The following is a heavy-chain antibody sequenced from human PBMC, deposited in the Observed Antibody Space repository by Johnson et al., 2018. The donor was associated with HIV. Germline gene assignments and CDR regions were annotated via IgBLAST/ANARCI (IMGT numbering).Heavy chain of an antibody. CDR2: MSYDGSNK. CDR3: AKEGRYVEGAFDI. Sequence: QVQLVESGGGVVQPGRSLRLSCVASGFTLSTYGMHWVRQAPGKGLEWVAVMSYDGSNKYYADSVKGRFTISRDNSKNTLYLQMNSLRAEDTAVYYCAKEGRYVEGAFDIWGQGTMVTVSS. V-gene: IGHV3-30*18. J-gene: IGHJ3*02. CDR1: GFTLSTYG. D-gene: IGHD5-12*01.